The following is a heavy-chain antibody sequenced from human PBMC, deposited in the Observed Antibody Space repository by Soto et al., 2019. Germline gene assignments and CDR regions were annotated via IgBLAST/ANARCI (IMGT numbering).Heavy chain of an antibody. CDR1: GGTFSSYA. J-gene: IGHJ6*02. D-gene: IGHD3-10*01. CDR2: IISIFGPP. Sequence: QVQLVQSGAEVKKPGSSVKVSCKASGGTFSSYAIHWVRQAPGQGLEWMGGIISIFGPPNYAQKFQGRVTITADESTSTVYTELISLISEDTAVYFCARGLWFGGSLHYGMDVWGQGTSVTVSS. V-gene: IGHV1-69*01. CDR3: ARGLWFGGSLHYGMDV.